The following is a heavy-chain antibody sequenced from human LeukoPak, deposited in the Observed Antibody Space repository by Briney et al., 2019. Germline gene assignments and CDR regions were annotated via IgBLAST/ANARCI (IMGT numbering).Heavy chain of an antibody. V-gene: IGHV4-39*07. CDR2: IYYSGST. Sequence: SETLSLTCTVSGGSISSSIYYWGWIRQPPGKGLEWIGSIYYSGSTYYNPSLKSRVTISVDTSKNQFSLKLSSVTAADTAVYYCASRSSSWFRSAVDYWGQGTLVTVSS. CDR1: GGSISSSIYY. CDR3: ASRSSSWFRSAVDY. D-gene: IGHD6-13*01. J-gene: IGHJ4*02.